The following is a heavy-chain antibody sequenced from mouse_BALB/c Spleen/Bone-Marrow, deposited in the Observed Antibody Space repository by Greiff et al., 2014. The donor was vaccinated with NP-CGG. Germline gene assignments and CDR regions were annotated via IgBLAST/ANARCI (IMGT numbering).Heavy chain of an antibody. V-gene: IGHV14-4*02. CDR3: NAWNYYGGMGY. Sequence: VQLQQSGAELVRSGASVKLSCTASGFNIKDYYMHWVKQRPEQGLEWIGWIDPENGDTEYAPKFQGKATMTADTSSNTAYLQLSSLTSEDTAVYYRNAWNYYGGMGYWGQGTSVTVSS. CDR2: IDPENGDT. D-gene: IGHD1-2*01. CDR1: GFNIKDYY. J-gene: IGHJ4*01.